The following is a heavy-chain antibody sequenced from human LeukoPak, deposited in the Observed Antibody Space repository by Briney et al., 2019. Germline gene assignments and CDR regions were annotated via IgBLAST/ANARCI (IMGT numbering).Heavy chain of an antibody. CDR1: GFTFSSYW. CDR3: AKSRGLSLLMSRYFDY. V-gene: IGHV3-7*03. D-gene: IGHD3-10*01. J-gene: IGHJ4*02. CDR2: IKQDGSEK. Sequence: GGSLRLSCAASGFTFSSYWMSWVRQAPGKGLEWVANIKQDGSEKYYVDSVKGRFTISRDNSKNTLYLQMSSLRAEDTAVYYCAKSRGLSLLMSRYFDYWGQGTLVTVSS.